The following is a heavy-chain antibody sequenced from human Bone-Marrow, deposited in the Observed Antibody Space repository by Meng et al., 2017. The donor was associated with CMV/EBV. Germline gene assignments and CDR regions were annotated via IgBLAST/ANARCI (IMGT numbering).Heavy chain of an antibody. Sequence: GGSLRLSCAASGFTFSDYYMGWVRQAPGKGLEWLSYISGSGATIFYAASVKGRFTVSRDNANNSLYLQMNSLRAEDTAVYFCARDRRVVRSWYFDLWGGGTLVTVSS. CDR2: ISGSGATI. V-gene: IGHV3-11*04. D-gene: IGHD6-6*01. CDR3: ARDRRVVRSWYFDL. CDR1: GFTFSDYY. J-gene: IGHJ2*01.